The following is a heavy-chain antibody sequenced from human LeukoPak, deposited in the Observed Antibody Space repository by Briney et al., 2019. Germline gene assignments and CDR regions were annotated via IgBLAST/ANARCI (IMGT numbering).Heavy chain of an antibody. CDR1: GFTFSSYS. D-gene: IGHD4-11*01. Sequence: GGSLRLSCAASGFTFSSYSMNWVRQAPGKGLEWVSYISSSSSTIYYADSVKGRFTISRDNAKNSLYLQMNSLRAEDTAVYYCARDNEYAVTGLGYFDYWGQGTLVTVSS. CDR3: ARDNEYAVTGLGYFDY. CDR2: ISSSSSTI. V-gene: IGHV3-48*04. J-gene: IGHJ4*02.